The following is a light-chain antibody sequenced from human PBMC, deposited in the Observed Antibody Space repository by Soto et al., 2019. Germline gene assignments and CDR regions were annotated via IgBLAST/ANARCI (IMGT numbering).Light chain of an antibody. J-gene: IGKJ5*01. CDR1: QSVSSF. V-gene: IGKV3-11*01. Sequence: EIVLTQSPATLSLSPGDRAILSCRASQSVSSFLAWYQQKSGQAPRLLIYDASNRATGIPARFSGSGSGTDFTLTISSLEPEDFALYYCQQRSNWPITFGQGTRLEIK. CDR2: DAS. CDR3: QQRSNWPIT.